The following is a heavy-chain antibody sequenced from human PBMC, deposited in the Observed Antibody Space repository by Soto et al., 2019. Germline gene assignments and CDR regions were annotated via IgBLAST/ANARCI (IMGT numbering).Heavy chain of an antibody. CDR2: SYSSGST. CDR1: GFTLGKYT. J-gene: IGHJ4*02. D-gene: IGHD6-19*01. V-gene: IGHV3-53*01. CDR3: ARAPGSGWYVENY. Sequence: PGGSLRLSCAASGFTLGKYTMGWVRQAPGKGLEWVAESYSSGSTEYADSVKGRFTISRDNSKNTLYLQMNSLRAEDTAVYYCARAPGSGWYVENYWGQGTLVTVSS.